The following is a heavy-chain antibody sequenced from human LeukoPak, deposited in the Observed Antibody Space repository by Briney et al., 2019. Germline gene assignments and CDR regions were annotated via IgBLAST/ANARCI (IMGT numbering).Heavy chain of an antibody. V-gene: IGHV3-23*01. D-gene: IGHD3-10*01. CDR1: GFTFSSYA. CDR2: ISGSGGST. CDR3: AKDEDTHYYGSGSYAPFDY. Sequence: GGSLRLSCGASGFTFSSYAMSWVRQAPGKGLEWVSAISGSGGSTYYADSVKGRFTISRDNSKNTLYLQMNSLRAEDTAVYHCAKDEDTHYYGSGSYAPFDYWGQGTLVTVSS. J-gene: IGHJ4*02.